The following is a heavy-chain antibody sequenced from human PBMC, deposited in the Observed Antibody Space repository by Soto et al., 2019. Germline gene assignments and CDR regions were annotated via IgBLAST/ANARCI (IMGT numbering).Heavy chain of an antibody. V-gene: IGHV4-39*01. CDR2: IYYSGST. CDR3: ASRGEQQLTTPLDY. Sequence: SETLSITCTVSGGSICSSSYDGGWIRQPPGKGLEWIGSIYYSGSTYYNPSLKSRVTISVDTSKNQFSLKLSSVTAADTAVYYCASRGEQQLTTPLDYWGQGTLVTVSS. CDR1: GGSICSSSYD. D-gene: IGHD6-13*01. J-gene: IGHJ4*02.